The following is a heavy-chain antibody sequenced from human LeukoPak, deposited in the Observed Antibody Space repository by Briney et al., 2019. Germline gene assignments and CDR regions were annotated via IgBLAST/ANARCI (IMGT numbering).Heavy chain of an antibody. CDR2: IYPGDSDT. V-gene: IGHV5-51*01. Sequence: GASLKISCKGSGYSFTSYWIGWVRQMPGKGLEWMGIIYPGDSDTRYSPSFQGQVTISADKSISTAYLQWSSLKASDTAVYYCARGRRFGELSHPTYYFDYWGQGTQVTVSS. D-gene: IGHD3-10*01. CDR1: GYSFTSYW. J-gene: IGHJ4*02. CDR3: ARGRRFGELSHPTYYFDY.